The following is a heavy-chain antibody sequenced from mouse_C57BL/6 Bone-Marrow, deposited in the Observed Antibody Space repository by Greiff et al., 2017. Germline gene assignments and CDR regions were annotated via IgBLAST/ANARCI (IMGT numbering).Heavy chain of an antibody. D-gene: IGHD2-2*01. J-gene: IGHJ3*01. Sequence: QVQLKQSGAELVQPGASVKLSCKASGFTIRSYWMNWVKQRPEKGLEWIGQIYPGDGDTNSNRKFKGKATIPAATPSSTAYMQLSSLTSEDSAVYFCARGRWLHPGAWLAYWGQGTLVTVAA. CDR3: ARGRWLHPGAWLAY. CDR1: GFTIRSYW. V-gene: IGHV1-80*01. CDR2: IYPGDGDT.